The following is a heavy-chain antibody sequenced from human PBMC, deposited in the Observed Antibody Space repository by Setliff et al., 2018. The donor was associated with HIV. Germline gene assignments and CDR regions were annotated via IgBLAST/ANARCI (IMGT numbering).Heavy chain of an antibody. CDR1: GGSISSSGDY. V-gene: IGHV3-23*03. CDR2: IYSGGGST. CDR3: AKAPETSYSTGWYYFDY. Sequence: PSETLSLTCTVSGGSISSSGDYWSWIRQLPGKGLEWVSGIYSGGGSTFYADSVKGRFTISRDNSENTLYLQMDSLRADGTAVYYCAKAPETSYSTGWYYFDYWGHGTLVTV. J-gene: IGHJ4*01. D-gene: IGHD6-19*01.